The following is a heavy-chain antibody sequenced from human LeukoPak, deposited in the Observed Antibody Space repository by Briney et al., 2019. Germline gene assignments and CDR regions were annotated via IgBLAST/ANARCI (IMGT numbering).Heavy chain of an antibody. CDR2: FDPEDGET. CDR3: ATDYGDYEYYFDY. J-gene: IGHJ4*02. CDR1: GYTFTSYY. D-gene: IGHD4-17*01. V-gene: IGHV1-24*01. Sequence: ASVKVSCKASGYTFTSYYMHWVRQAPGKGLEWMGGFDPEDGETIYAQKFQGRVTMTEDTSTDTAYMELSSLRSEDTAVYYCATDYGDYEYYFDYWGQGTLVTVSS.